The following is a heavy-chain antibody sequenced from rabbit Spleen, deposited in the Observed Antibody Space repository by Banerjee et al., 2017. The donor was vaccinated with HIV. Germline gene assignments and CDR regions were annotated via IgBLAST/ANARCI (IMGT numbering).Heavy chain of an antibody. Sequence: QLVESGGGLVQPGGSLKLSCTASGFTLSSYYMNWVRQAPGKGLEWIGYIDLVFGVTYYATWVNGRFTISSHNAQNTLYLQLNSLTAADTATYFCVRGASGTGYYSLWGPGTLVTVS. J-gene: IGHJ6*01. V-gene: IGHV1S7*01. CDR2: IDLVFGVT. D-gene: IGHD1-1*01. CDR1: GFTLSSYY. CDR3: VRGASGTGYYSL.